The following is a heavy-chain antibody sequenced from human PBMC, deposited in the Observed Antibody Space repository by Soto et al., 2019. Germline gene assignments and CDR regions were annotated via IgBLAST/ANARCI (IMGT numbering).Heavy chain of an antibody. CDR1: GFTFSSYG. Sequence: GGSLRLSSAASGFTFSSYGMHWVRQAPGKGLEWVAVISYDGSNKYYADSVKGRFTISRDNSKNTLYLQMNSLRAQDTAVYYCAKLSDGENDFDYWGHGTLATVSS. V-gene: IGHV3-30*18. D-gene: IGHD7-27*01. CDR3: AKLSDGENDFDY. CDR2: ISYDGSNK. J-gene: IGHJ4*01.